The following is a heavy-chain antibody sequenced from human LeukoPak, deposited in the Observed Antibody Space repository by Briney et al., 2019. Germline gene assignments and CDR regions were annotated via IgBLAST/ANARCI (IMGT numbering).Heavy chain of an antibody. CDR3: ARDHPSYGEHDY. Sequence: GGSLRLSCAASGFTFSSYAMHWVRQAPGKGLEWVAVISYDGSNKYYADSVKGRFTISRDNSKNTLCLQMNSLRAEDTAVYYCARDHPSYGEHDYWGQGTLVTVSS. V-gene: IGHV3-30*04. D-gene: IGHD4-17*01. CDR1: GFTFSSYA. J-gene: IGHJ4*02. CDR2: ISYDGSNK.